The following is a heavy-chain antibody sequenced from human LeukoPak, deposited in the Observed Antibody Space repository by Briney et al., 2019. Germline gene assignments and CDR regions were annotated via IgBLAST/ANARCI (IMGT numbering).Heavy chain of an antibody. CDR2: IYYSGST. V-gene: IGHV4-39*01. CDR1: GGSISSSSYY. Sequence: PSETLSLTCTVSGGSISSSSYYWGWIRQPPGKGLEWIGSIYYSGSTYYNPSLKSRVTISVDTSKNQFSLKLSSVTAADTAVYYCARQHSSGLDYWGQGTLVTVSS. D-gene: IGHD6-19*01. CDR3: ARQHSSGLDY. J-gene: IGHJ4*02.